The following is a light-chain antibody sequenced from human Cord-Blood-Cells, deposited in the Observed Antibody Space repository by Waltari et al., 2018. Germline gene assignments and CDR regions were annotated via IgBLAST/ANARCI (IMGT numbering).Light chain of an antibody. V-gene: IGKV1-12*01. J-gene: IGKJ3*01. Sequence: DIQMTQSPSSVSASVGDRVTITCRASQGISSWLAWYQKKPGKAPKLLIYAASSFESGVPSRFSGSGSGTDFTLTISSLQPEDFATYYCQQANSFPFTFGPGTKVDIK. CDR2: AAS. CDR3: QQANSFPFT. CDR1: QGISSW.